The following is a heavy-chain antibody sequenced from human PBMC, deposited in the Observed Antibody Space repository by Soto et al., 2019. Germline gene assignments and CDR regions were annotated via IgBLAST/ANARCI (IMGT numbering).Heavy chain of an antibody. J-gene: IGHJ4*02. CDR1: GFTFSSYA. CDR2: ISGGGGST. V-gene: IGHV3-23*01. D-gene: IGHD1-26*01. CDR3: AKSFYAWELPGTDS. Sequence: GGSLRLSCAASGFTFSSYAMSWVRQAPGKGLEWVSAISGGGGSTYYADSVKGRFTISRDNSKNTLYLQMNSLRAEDTAVYYCAKSFYAWELPGTDSWGQGTLVTVSS.